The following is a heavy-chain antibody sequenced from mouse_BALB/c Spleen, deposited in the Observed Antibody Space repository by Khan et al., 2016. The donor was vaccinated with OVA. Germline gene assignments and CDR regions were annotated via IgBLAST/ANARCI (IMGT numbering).Heavy chain of an antibody. J-gene: IGHJ2*01. CDR3: ARGNYYGYYFDY. Sequence: VQLKESGPGLVKPSQSLSLTCTVTGYSITSGYAWNWIRQFPENKLEWMGYIRYSGVTSSTPSLKTRISITRDTSKNQFFLQLNSVTTEDTATDYCARGNYYGYYFDYWGQDTTLTDSS. D-gene: IGHD1-1*01. CDR1: GYSITSGYA. CDR2: IRYSGVT. V-gene: IGHV3-2*02.